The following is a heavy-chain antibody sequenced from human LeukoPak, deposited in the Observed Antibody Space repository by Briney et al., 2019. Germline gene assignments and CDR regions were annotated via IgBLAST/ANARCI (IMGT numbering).Heavy chain of an antibody. CDR2: MYYSGTT. Sequence: SETLSLTCTVSGGSISSSSYQWVWIRQSPGKGLEWIGSMYYSGTTYCNPSLKNRVTISVDTSKNQFSLKLSSVTAADTAVYYCARVVPIVATMRYYYYYYMDVWGKGTTVTVSS. D-gene: IGHD5-12*01. CDR3: ARVVPIVATMRYYYYYYMDV. CDR1: GGSISSSSYQ. V-gene: IGHV4-39*01. J-gene: IGHJ6*03.